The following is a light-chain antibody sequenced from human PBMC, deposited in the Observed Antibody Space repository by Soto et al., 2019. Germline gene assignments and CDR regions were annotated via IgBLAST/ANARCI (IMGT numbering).Light chain of an antibody. CDR2: DVS. J-gene: IGLJ1*01. CDR3: CSYAGTYTYV. V-gene: IGLV2-11*01. CDR1: STDVGGYNS. Sequence: SALTQPRSVSGSPGQSVTISCTGSSTDVGGYNSVSWYQQHPGKAPKLMIYDVSKRPSGVPDRFFGSKSGNTASLTISGLQAEDEADYYCCSYAGTYTYVFGTGTKLTVL.